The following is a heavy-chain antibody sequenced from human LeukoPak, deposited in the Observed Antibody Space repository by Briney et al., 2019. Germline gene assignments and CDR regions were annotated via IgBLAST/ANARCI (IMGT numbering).Heavy chain of an antibody. CDR1: GGSVSSGTYY. D-gene: IGHD2-8*01. CDR2: IYYSGST. J-gene: IGHJ3*02. V-gene: IGHV4-61*01. Sequence: PSETLSLTCTVSGGSVSSGTYYWSWIRQPPGKGLEWIGYIYYSGSTNYNPSLKSRVTIPVDTSKNQCSLKLSSVTTADTAVYYCTRSTNLEAFDIWGQGTMVTVSS. CDR3: TRSTNLEAFDI.